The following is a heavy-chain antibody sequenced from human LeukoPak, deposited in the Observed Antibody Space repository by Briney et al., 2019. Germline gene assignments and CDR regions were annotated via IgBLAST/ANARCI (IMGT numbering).Heavy chain of an antibody. CDR3: ARDYRSTFDY. Sequence: PRGSLRLSCAASGFTFSDYYMSWIRQAPGKGLEWVSYISSSGTTISYTDSVKGRFTISRDNAKNSLYLQMNSLRAEDTAVYYCARDYRSTFDYWGQGTLVTVSS. CDR1: GFTFSDYY. V-gene: IGHV3-11*01. CDR2: ISSSGTTI. D-gene: IGHD1-26*01. J-gene: IGHJ4*02.